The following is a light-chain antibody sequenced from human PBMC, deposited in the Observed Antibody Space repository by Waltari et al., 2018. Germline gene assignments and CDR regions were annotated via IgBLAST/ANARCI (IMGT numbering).Light chain of an antibody. Sequence: DIVMTQSPLSLPVTPGEPASISCRSSQSLLHSNGYNYLDWYLQKPGQSPQLLFYLGSNRASGVPSRFSGSGSGTDFILTISSLQPEDFATYHCQQLNEYPFTFGQGTRLDIK. CDR3: QQLNEYPFT. CDR2: LGS. CDR1: QSLLHSNGYNY. V-gene: IGKV2-28*01. J-gene: IGKJ5*01.